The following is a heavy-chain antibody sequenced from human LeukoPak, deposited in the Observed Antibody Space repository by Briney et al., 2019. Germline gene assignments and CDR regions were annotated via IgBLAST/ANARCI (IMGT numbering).Heavy chain of an antibody. D-gene: IGHD2-21*02. CDR3: ARDRGAYCGGDCYLGFDY. J-gene: IGHJ4*01. V-gene: IGHV3-48*02. CDR1: GFTLSSYS. Sequence: GGSLRLSCAASGFTLSSYSMNWVRQAPGKGLEWVSYISTSGSTIYYADSVKGRFTISRDNAKNSLYLQMNSLRDEDTAVYYCARDRGAYCGGDCYLGFDYWGRGTLVTVSS. CDR2: ISTSGSTI.